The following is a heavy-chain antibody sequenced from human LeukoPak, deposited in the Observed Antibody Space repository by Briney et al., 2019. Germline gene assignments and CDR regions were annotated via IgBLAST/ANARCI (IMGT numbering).Heavy chain of an antibody. V-gene: IGHV3-74*01. CDR2: ISADGSVT. D-gene: IGHD2-15*01. CDR1: GFPFSRYW. Sequence: GGSLRVSCADSGFPFSRYWMHWVRQTPGKWLVWVSCISADGSVTRYADSVKGRFTISRDNTKSTLYLQMHSLRAEDTAVYYCATAGGDGSRMGFDPWGQGTLVTVSS. CDR3: ATAGGDGSRMGFDP. J-gene: IGHJ5*02.